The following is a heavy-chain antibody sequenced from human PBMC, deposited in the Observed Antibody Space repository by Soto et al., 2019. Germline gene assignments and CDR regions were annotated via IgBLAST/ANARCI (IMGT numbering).Heavy chain of an antibody. J-gene: IGHJ3*02. D-gene: IGHD1-26*01. Sequence: AAVKVSCKVSGCTLTELSMHWVRQAPGKGREWVGGFDPEDGETISAQKFQGRVTMTEDTSTDTAYMELSSLRSEDTAVYYCVGARLVRGADPDAFDIWGQGTMVTVSS. V-gene: IGHV1-24*01. CDR3: VGARLVRGADPDAFDI. CDR2: FDPEDGET. CDR1: GCTLTELS.